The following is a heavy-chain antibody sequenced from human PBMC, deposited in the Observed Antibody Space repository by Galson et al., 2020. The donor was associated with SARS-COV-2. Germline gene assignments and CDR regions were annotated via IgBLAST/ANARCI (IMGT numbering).Heavy chain of an antibody. CDR2: IIPILGIA. D-gene: IGHD5-18*01. CDR3: ARGMKLWLGEYYYYGMDV. V-gene: IGHV1-69*04. CDR1: GGTFSSYA. Sequence: SVKVSCKASGGTFSSYAISWVRQAPGQGLEWMGRIIPILGIANYAQKFQGRVTITADKSTSTAYMELSSLRSEDTAVYYCARGMKLWLGEYYYYGMDVWGQVTTVTVSS. J-gene: IGHJ6*02.